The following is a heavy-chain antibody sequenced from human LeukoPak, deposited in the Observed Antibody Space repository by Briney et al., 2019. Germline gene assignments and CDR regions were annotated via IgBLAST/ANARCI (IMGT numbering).Heavy chain of an antibody. D-gene: IGHD1-26*01. CDR1: GYTFTSYD. CDR3: ASGGSYYYFDY. J-gene: IGHJ4*02. Sequence: ASVKVSCKASGYTFTSYDINWVRQATGQGLEWMGWMNPDSGNTVYAQKFQGRVTMTRDTSASTVYMELSSLRSEDTAVYYCASGGSYYYFDYWGQGTLVTVSS. V-gene: IGHV1-8*01. CDR2: MNPDSGNT.